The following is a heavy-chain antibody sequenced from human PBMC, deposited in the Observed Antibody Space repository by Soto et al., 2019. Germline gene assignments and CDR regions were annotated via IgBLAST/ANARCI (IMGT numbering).Heavy chain of an antibody. D-gene: IGHD5-18*01. V-gene: IGHV1-69*12. J-gene: IGHJ5*02. CDR1: GGTFSSYA. CDR3: ARDASSTLVDTAMDAVHNWFDP. CDR2: IIPIFGTA. Sequence: QVQLVQSGAEVKKPGSSVKVSCKASGGTFSSYAISWVRQAPGQGLEWMGGIIPIFGTANYAQKFQGRVTITADESTSTAYMELSSLRSEDTDVYYCARDASSTLVDTAMDAVHNWFDPWGQGTLVTVSS.